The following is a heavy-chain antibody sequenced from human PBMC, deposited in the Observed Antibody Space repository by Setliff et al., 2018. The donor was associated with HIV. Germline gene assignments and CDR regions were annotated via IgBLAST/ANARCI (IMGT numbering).Heavy chain of an antibody. D-gene: IGHD6-13*01. CDR3: AGGQHSSTWGALFDY. CDR2: IYHSGST. V-gene: IGHV4-4*02. CDR1: SGSISSDNW. Sequence: SETLSLTCAVSSGSISSDNWWTWLRQPPGKGLEWLGEIYHSGSTNYNPSLKSRVTISIDKSKRQFSLKLSSVTAADTAVYYCAGGQHSSTWGALFDYWGQGILVTVSS. J-gene: IGHJ4*02.